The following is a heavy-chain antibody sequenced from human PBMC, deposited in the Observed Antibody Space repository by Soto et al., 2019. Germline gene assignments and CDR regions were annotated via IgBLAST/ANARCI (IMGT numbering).Heavy chain of an antibody. Sequence: GASVKVSCKASGYTFTGYYMHWVRQAPGQGLEWMGWINPNSGGTNYAQKFQGWVTMTRDTSISTAYMELSRLRSYDTAVYYCARDFGRVFLRPMYCMYVSGQGTTVTVSS. V-gene: IGHV1-2*04. D-gene: IGHD3-10*01. J-gene: IGHJ6*02. CDR2: INPNSGGT. CDR1: GYTFTGYY. CDR3: ARDFGRVFLRPMYCMYV.